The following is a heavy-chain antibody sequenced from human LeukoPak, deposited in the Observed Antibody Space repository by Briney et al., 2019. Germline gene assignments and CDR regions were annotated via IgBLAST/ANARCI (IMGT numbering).Heavy chain of an antibody. Sequence: GGSLRLSCAASGFTFSSYGMHWARQAPGKGLEWVAVISYDGSNKYYADSVKGRFTISRDNSKNTLYLQMNSLRAEDTAVYYCAKDHGDYWGQGTLVTVSS. CDR2: ISYDGSNK. J-gene: IGHJ4*02. V-gene: IGHV3-30*18. D-gene: IGHD5-24*01. CDR1: GFTFSSYG. CDR3: AKDHGDY.